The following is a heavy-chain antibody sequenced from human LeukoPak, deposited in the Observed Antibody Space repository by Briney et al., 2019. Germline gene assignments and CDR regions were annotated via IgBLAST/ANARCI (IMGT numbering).Heavy chain of an antibody. V-gene: IGHV4-61*02. Sequence: SETLSLTCTVSGGSISSDRFYWTWARQPAGKRPEWIGRIKSSNTNYNPSLKSRVNISVDTSTNQFSLKLSSLTAADTAVYYCARVPDWTYVPDYWGQGTLVTVSS. D-gene: IGHD3-16*01. CDR1: GGSISSDRFY. CDR2: IKSSNT. CDR3: ARVPDWTYVPDY. J-gene: IGHJ4*02.